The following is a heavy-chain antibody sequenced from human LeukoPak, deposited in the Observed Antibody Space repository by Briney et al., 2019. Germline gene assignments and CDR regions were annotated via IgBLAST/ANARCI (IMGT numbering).Heavy chain of an antibody. CDR3: ARDLGLCSSSWRYYYYGMDV. CDR2: IYYSGST. CDR1: GGSISSYY. J-gene: IGHJ6*02. V-gene: IGHV4-59*01. D-gene: IGHD6-13*01. Sequence: SETLSLTCTVSGGSISSYYWSWIRQPPGKGLEWIGYIYYSGSTNYNPSLKSRVTISVDTSKNQFSLKLSSVTAADTAVYYCARDLGLCSSSWRYYYYGMDVWGQGTTVTDSS.